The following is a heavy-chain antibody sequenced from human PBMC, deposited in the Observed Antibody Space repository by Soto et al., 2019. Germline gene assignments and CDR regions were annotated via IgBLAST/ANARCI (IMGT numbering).Heavy chain of an antibody. Sequence: LRLSCAASGFTLSSYWMNWVRQAPGKGLEWVANIKQDGSEKYYVDSVKGRFFISRDNAKNSLYLQLNSLRAEDTAVYYCARDADASGWYHYGFDVWGQGTLVTVSS. J-gene: IGHJ6*02. CDR1: GFTLSSYW. D-gene: IGHD6-19*01. CDR3: ARDADASGWYHYGFDV. V-gene: IGHV3-7*01. CDR2: IKQDGSEK.